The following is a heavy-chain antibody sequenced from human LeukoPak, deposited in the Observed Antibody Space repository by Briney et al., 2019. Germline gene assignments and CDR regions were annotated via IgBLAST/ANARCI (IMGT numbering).Heavy chain of an antibody. V-gene: IGHV3-21*01. Sequence: GGSLRLSCAASGFTFSSYSMNWVRQAPGKGLEWASSISSSSSYIYYADSVKGRFTISRDNAKNSLYLQMNSLRAEDTAVYYCARDAGGVGATGGEGYWGQGTLVTVSP. CDR3: ARDAGGVGATGGEGY. CDR1: GFTFSSYS. CDR2: ISSSSSYI. D-gene: IGHD1-26*01. J-gene: IGHJ4*02.